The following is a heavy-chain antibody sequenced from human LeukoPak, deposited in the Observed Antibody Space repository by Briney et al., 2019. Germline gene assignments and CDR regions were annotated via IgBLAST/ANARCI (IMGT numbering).Heavy chain of an antibody. V-gene: IGHV4-39*01. CDR3: ARHREAYTNSWFHY. CDR1: GGSFSSGSYY. Sequence: SETLSLTCTVSGGSFSSGSYYWGWIRQPPGKGLGWIGSLYHSGTTYYNPSLKSRVTISVDTSETQFSLKLSSVTAADTAVYYCARHREAYTNSWFHYWGQGTLVTVSS. D-gene: IGHD2-2*02. CDR2: LYHSGTT. J-gene: IGHJ5*01.